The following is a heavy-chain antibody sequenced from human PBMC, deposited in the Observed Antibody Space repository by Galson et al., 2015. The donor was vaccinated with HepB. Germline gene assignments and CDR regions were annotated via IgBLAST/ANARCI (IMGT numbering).Heavy chain of an antibody. J-gene: IGHJ6*03. D-gene: IGHD5-18*01. Sequence: SLRLSCAASGFTLGDHAMHWVRQVPGKGLEWVSGISWNGGAIGYADSVKGRFTISRDNAKNSLYLQMNSLRPEDTALYYCAKDYGYRKYYYYYYMDVWGKGTTVIVSS. CDR2: ISWNGGAI. CDR1: GFTLGDHA. CDR3: AKDYGYRKYYYYYYMDV. V-gene: IGHV3-9*01.